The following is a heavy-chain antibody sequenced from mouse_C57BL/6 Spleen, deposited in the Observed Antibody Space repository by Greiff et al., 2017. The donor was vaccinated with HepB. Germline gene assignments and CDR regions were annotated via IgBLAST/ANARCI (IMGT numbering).Heavy chain of an antibody. J-gene: IGHJ3*01. V-gene: IGHV1-80*01. D-gene: IGHD4-1*01. CDR2: IYPGDGDT. CDR1: GYAFSSYW. Sequence: VKLQESGAELVKPGASVKISCKASGYAFSSYWMNWVKQRPGKGLEWIGQIYPGDGDTNYNGKFKGKATLTADKSSSTAYMQLSSLTSEDSAVYFCARRGDWGFAYWGQGTLVTVSA. CDR3: ARRGDWGFAY.